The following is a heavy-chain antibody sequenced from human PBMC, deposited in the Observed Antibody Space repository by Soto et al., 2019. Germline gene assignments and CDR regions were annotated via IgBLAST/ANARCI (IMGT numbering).Heavy chain of an antibody. CDR2: ISNDGSKK. Sequence: QVHLVESGGGVVQPGTSLRLSCAASGFTFTNYGMHWVRQARGKGLEWVATISNDGSKKYNADSVKGRFTISRDNSKNMLYLQMNSLRPEDTDVYYCAKDWDYRGDLDYWGQGTLVTVSS. V-gene: IGHV3-30*18. CDR1: GFTFTNYG. CDR3: AKDWDYRGDLDY. J-gene: IGHJ4*02. D-gene: IGHD3-10*01.